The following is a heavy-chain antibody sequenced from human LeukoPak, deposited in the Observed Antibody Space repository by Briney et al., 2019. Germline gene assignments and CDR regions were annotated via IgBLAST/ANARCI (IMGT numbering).Heavy chain of an antibody. Sequence: SQTLTLTCTVSGGSISSGGCYWSWISQHPGKGLEWIGYIYYSGSTYYNPSLKSRVTISVDTSRNQFSLRLSSVTAADTAVYYCARRSEYHWFDPWGQGTLVTVSS. CDR1: GGSISSGGCY. D-gene: IGHD2-2*01. V-gene: IGHV4-31*03. J-gene: IGHJ5*02. CDR2: IYYSGST. CDR3: ARRSEYHWFDP.